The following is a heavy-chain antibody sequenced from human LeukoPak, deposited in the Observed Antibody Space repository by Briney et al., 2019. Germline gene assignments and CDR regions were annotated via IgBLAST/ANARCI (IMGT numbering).Heavy chain of an antibody. Sequence: SETLSLTCTVSGGSISSYYWSWIRQPPGKGLEWIGYIYYSGSTNYNPSLKSRVTISVDTSKNQFSLKLSSVTAADTAVYYCARVGEDYGDPHDAFDIWGQGTMVTVSS. D-gene: IGHD4-17*01. CDR3: ARVGEDYGDPHDAFDI. CDR2: IYYSGST. V-gene: IGHV4-59*01. J-gene: IGHJ3*02. CDR1: GGSISSYY.